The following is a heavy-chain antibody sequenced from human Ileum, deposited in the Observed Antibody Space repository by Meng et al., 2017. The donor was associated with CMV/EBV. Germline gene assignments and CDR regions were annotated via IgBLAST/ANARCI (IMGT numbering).Heavy chain of an antibody. CDR2: IYSSGII. CDR1: GCSINSFY. Sequence: QGQLQESGPGLVKPSETLSLTCSVSGCSINSFYWSWIRQPAGKGLEWIGRIYSSGIINYNPSLKSRVTVSVDTSKNQFSLKVNSVTAADTAMYYCARLQAWDWFDPWGQGTLVTVSS. CDR3: ARLQAWDWFDP. J-gene: IGHJ5*02. V-gene: IGHV4-4*07. D-gene: IGHD4-11*01.